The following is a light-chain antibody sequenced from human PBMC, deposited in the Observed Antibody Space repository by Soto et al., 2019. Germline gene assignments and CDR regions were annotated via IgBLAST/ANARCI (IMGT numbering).Light chain of an antibody. J-gene: IGLJ1*01. CDR3: NSYTGSSTPYV. Sequence: QSALTQPASVSGSPGQSITFSCTGTSSDVGNYNYVSWYQQHPGKAPKLMIYDVSYRPSGVSNRFSGSKSGNTASLTISGLQAEDEADYYCNSYTGSSTPYVFGTGTKVTVL. CDR1: SSDVGNYNY. V-gene: IGLV2-14*01. CDR2: DVS.